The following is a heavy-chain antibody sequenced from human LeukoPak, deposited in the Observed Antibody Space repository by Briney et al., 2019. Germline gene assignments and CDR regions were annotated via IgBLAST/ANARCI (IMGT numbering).Heavy chain of an antibody. V-gene: IGHV4-31*03. D-gene: IGHD3-10*01. CDR3: AREVRGVMSWFDP. CDR1: GGSISSGGHY. CDR2: ISHSGTT. Sequence: SETLSLTCTVAGGSISSGGHYWGWIRQHPGKGLDWIGYISHSGTTYYNPSLKSRVSISVDTSKNQFSLKLSSVTAADTALYYCAREVRGVMSWFDPWGQGTLVTVSS. J-gene: IGHJ5*02.